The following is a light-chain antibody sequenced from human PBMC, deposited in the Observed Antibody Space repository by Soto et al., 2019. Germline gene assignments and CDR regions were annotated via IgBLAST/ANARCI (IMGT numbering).Light chain of an antibody. CDR3: QHRSNWPLT. Sequence: EIVLTQSPATLSLSPGDRATLSCRASQSVSSYLAWYQQKPGQAPRLLIYDASNRATGIPARFRGSGSGTDFTLTISSLEPEDFAVYYCQHRSNWPLTFGGGTKVEIK. CDR2: DAS. CDR1: QSVSSY. V-gene: IGKV3-11*01. J-gene: IGKJ4*01.